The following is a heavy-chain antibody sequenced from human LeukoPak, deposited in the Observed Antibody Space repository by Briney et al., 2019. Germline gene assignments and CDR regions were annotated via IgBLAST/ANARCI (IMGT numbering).Heavy chain of an antibody. CDR2: IYYSGST. Sequence: PSETLSLTCTVSGGSISSSSYYWGWIRQPPGKGLEWIGSIYYSGSTYYNPSLKSRVTISVDTSKNQFSLKLSSVTAADTAVYYCARDLSIAAHGGFDYWGQGTLVTVSS. J-gene: IGHJ4*02. V-gene: IGHV4-39*07. CDR1: GGSISSSSYY. CDR3: ARDLSIAAHGGFDY. D-gene: IGHD6-6*01.